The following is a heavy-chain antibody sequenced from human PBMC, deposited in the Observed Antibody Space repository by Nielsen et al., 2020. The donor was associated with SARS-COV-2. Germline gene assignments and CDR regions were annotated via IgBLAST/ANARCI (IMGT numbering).Heavy chain of an antibody. J-gene: IGHJ6*02. D-gene: IGHD6-19*01. V-gene: IGHV3-21*01. CDR3: VRDRGSGWSRGRNYNYFGMDV. Sequence: GGSLRLSCAASGFTFSSYGMHWVRQAPGKGLEWVSCISSPSNYVHYADSVQGRFTISKDYLQINDLRAEDTAVYYCVRDRGSGWSRGRNYNYFGMDVWGQGTTVTVSS. CDR2: ISSPSNYV. CDR1: GFTFSSYG.